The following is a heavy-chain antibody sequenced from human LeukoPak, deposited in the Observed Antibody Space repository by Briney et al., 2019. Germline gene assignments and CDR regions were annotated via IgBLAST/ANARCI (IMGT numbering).Heavy chain of an antibody. D-gene: IGHD2-21*01. CDR3: ARSRTLWGAFDI. V-gene: IGHV3-13*05. CDR2: IVTAGDP. J-gene: IGHJ3*02. CDR1: GFTFSSHD. Sequence: PGGSLRLSCAASGFTFSSHDMHWARQTTGKGLECVSGIVTAGDPYYLASVKCRFTISRENAKNSLYLQMHSPRAGDTAVYYCARSRTLWGAFDIWGQGTMVTVSS.